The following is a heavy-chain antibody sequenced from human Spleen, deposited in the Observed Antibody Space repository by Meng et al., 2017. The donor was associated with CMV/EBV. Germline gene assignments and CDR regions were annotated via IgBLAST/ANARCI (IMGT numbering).Heavy chain of an antibody. J-gene: IGHJ4*02. Sequence: GESLKISCAASGFTVSSNYMSWVRQAPGKGLEWMSFIRYDGTVKYYSDSVKGRFTISRDNEKNSLYLQMNSLRPEDTAVYYCAEYKGYFDYWGQGALVTVSS. CDR1: GFTVSSNY. D-gene: IGHD1-1*01. CDR2: IRYDGTVK. V-gene: IGHV3-30*02. CDR3: AEYKGYFDY.